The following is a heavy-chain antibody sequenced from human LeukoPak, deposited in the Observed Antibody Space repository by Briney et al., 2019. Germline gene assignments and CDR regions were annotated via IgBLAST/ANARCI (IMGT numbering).Heavy chain of an antibody. CDR2: INSDGSST. CDR1: GFTFSSYW. D-gene: IGHD2-15*01. J-gene: IGHJ4*02. Sequence: PGGSLRLSCAASGFTFSSYWMHWVRQAPGKGLVWVSRINSDGSSTSYADSVKGRFTISRDNSKNTLYLQMNSLRAEDTAVYYCAKDGNIVVVVAATRFIDYWGQGTLVTVSS. V-gene: IGHV3-74*01. CDR3: AKDGNIVVVVAATRFIDY.